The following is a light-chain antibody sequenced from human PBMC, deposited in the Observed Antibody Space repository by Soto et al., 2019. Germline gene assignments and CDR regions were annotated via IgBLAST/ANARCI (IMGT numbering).Light chain of an antibody. CDR3: QKYNSAPQIT. Sequence: DIQMTQSPSSLSASVGDRVTITCRASQGISNYLAWYQQKPGKVPKLLIYAASTLQSGVPSRFSGSGSGTDFTLNISSLQPEDVATYYCQKYNSAPQITFGPGTKVDMK. V-gene: IGKV1-27*01. J-gene: IGKJ3*01. CDR2: AAS. CDR1: QGISNY.